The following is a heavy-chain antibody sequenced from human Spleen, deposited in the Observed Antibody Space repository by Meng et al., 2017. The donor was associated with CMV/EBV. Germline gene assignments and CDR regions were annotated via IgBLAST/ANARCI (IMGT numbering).Heavy chain of an antibody. CDR2: ISAYNGNT. CDR3: ASGGRGTYYDFWSSYFYFDY. V-gene: IGHV1-18*01. D-gene: IGHD3-3*01. J-gene: IGHJ4*02. CDR1: TSYG. Sequence: TSYGISWVRQAPGQGLEWMGWISAYNGNTNYAQKLQGRVTMTTDTSTSTAYMELRSLRSDDTAVYYCASGGRGTYYDFWSSYFYFDYWGQGTLVTVSS.